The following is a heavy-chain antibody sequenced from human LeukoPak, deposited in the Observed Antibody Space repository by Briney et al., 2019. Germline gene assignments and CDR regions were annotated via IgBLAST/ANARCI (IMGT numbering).Heavy chain of an antibody. CDR2: VSYDEITK. J-gene: IGHJ4*02. Sequence: PGGSLRLSCAASGFTFSSYSMYWVRQAPGKGLEWVALVSYDEITKYYADSVKGRFTISRDNSKNTLYLQMNSLRVEDTAVYYCARRYSGDSPLDYWGQGALVTVSS. CDR1: GFTFSSYS. CDR3: ARRYSGDSPLDY. D-gene: IGHD4-17*01. V-gene: IGHV3-30-3*01.